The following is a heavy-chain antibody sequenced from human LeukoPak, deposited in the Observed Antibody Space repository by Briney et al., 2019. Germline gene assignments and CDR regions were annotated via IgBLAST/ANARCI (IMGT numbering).Heavy chain of an antibody. CDR2: MNHSGST. V-gene: IGHV4-34*01. CDR3: ARHCPYGSGRLCFDY. J-gene: IGHJ4*02. Sequence: SETLSLTCAVYGGSFSGYYWSWIRQPPGKGLEWIGEMNHSGSTNYNPSLKSRVTISVDTSKNQFSLKLSSVTAADTAVYYCARHCPYGSGRLCFDYWGQGTLVTVSS. D-gene: IGHD3-10*01. CDR1: GGSFSGYY.